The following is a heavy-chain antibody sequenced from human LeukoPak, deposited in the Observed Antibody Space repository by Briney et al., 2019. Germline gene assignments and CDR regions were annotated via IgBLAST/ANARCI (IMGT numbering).Heavy chain of an antibody. CDR2: FDPEDGET. CDR1: GYTLTELS. Sequence: ASVKVSCKVSGYTLTELSMHWVRQAPGKGLEWMGGFDPEDGETIYAQKFQGRVTMTVDTSTDTAYMELSSLRSEDTAVYYCATWGYCSSTSCYYWFDPWGQGTLVTVSS. CDR3: ATWGYCSSTSCYYWFDP. J-gene: IGHJ5*02. D-gene: IGHD2-2*01. V-gene: IGHV1-24*01.